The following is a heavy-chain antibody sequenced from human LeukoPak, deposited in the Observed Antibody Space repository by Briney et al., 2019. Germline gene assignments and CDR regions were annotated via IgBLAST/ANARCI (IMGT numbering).Heavy chain of an antibody. CDR2: ISYDGSNK. J-gene: IGHJ4*02. CDR1: GFTFSSYG. CDR3: ARSRALRDFDY. Sequence: GGSLRLSCAASGFTFSSYGMHWVRQAPGKGLEWVAVISYDGSNKYYADSVKGRFTISRDNSKNTLYLQMNSLRAEDTAVYYCARSRALRDFDYWGQGTLVTVSS. V-gene: IGHV3-30*03. D-gene: IGHD1-26*01.